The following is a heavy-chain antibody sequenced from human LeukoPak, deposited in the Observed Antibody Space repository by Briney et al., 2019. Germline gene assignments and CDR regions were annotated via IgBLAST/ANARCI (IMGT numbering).Heavy chain of an antibody. CDR3: ARDLLQFYYYHGMDV. CDR2: ISYDGSNK. Sequence: GGSLRLSCAASGFTFSSYAMHWVRQAPGKGLEWVAVISYDGSNKYYADSVKGRFTISRDNSKNTLYLQMNSLRAEDTAVYYCARDLLQFYYYHGMDVWGQGTTVTVSS. D-gene: IGHD4-11*01. CDR1: GFTFSSYA. J-gene: IGHJ6*02. V-gene: IGHV3-30-3*01.